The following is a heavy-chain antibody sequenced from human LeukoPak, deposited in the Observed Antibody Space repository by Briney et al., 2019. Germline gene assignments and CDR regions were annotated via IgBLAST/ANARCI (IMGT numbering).Heavy chain of an antibody. CDR3: AKDYRRGSDYVWGSYRYTESVDY. D-gene: IGHD3-16*02. Sequence: PGGSLRLSCAASGFTFSSYAMSWVRQAPGKGLERVSAISGSGGSTYYADSVKGRFTISRDNSKNTLYLQMNSLRAEDTAVYYCAKDYRRGSDYVWGSYRYTESVDYWGQGTLVTVSS. CDR1: GFTFSSYA. V-gene: IGHV3-23*01. CDR2: ISGSGGST. J-gene: IGHJ4*02.